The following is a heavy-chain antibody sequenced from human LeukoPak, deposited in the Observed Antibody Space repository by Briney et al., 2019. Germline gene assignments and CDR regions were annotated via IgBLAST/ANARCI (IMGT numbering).Heavy chain of an antibody. Sequence: PSETLSLTCAVYGGSFSGYYWSWIRQPPGKGLEWIGEINHSGSTNYNPSLKSRVTISVDTSKNQFSLKLSSVTAADPAVYYCARAGGQGRYCSGGSCYRSPLGRWGQGTLVTVSS. CDR1: GGSFSGYY. CDR2: INHSGST. D-gene: IGHD2-15*01. V-gene: IGHV4-34*01. J-gene: IGHJ4*02. CDR3: ARAGGQGRYCSGGSCYRSPLGR.